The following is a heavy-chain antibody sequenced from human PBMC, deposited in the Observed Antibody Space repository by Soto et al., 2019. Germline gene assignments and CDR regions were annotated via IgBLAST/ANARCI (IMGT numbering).Heavy chain of an antibody. CDR2: IIPIFGTA. CDR3: ARPVPAAHYYHYYGMDV. D-gene: IGHD2-2*01. CDR1: GGTFSSYA. V-gene: IGHV1-69*01. J-gene: IGHJ6*02. Sequence: QVQLVQSGAEVKKPGSSVKVSCKASGGTFSSYAISWVRQAPGQGLEWMGGIIPIFGTANYAQKFQGRVTITADESTSTAYMELSSLRSEDTAVYYCARPVPAAHYYHYYGMDVWGQGTTVTVSS.